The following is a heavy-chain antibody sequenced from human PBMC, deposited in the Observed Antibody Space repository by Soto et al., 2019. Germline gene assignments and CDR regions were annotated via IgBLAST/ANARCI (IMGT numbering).Heavy chain of an antibody. CDR2: ISSSSSYI. Sequence: LRLSCAASGFTFSSYSMNWVRQAPGKGLEWVSSISSSSSYIYYADSVKGRFTISRDNAKNSLYLQMNSLRAEDTAVYYCARDSGGYYDFWMNWFDPWGQGTLVTVSS. CDR3: ARDSGGYYDFWMNWFDP. J-gene: IGHJ5*02. CDR1: GFTFSSYS. D-gene: IGHD3-3*01. V-gene: IGHV3-21*01.